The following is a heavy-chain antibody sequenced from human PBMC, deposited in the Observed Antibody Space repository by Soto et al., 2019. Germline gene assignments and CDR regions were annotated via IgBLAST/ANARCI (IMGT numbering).Heavy chain of an antibody. J-gene: IGHJ6*02. CDR2: IYYSGST. CDR3: ARRGGSSRYYYYGMDV. Sequence: SETLSLTCTVSGGSISSSSYYWGWIRQPPGKGLEWIGSIYYSGSTYYNPSLKSRVTISVDTSKNQFSLKLSSVTAADTAVYYCARRGGSSRYYYYGMDVWGQGSTVTVSS. D-gene: IGHD1-26*01. V-gene: IGHV4-39*01. CDR1: GGSISSSSYY.